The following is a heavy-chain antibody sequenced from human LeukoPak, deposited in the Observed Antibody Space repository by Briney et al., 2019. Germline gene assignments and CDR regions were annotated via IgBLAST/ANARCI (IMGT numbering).Heavy chain of an antibody. V-gene: IGHV3-53*04. CDR3: ARVLGYDSSGYYRGYFDY. J-gene: IGHJ4*02. Sequence: GGSLRLSCAASGFTVTNNYMSWVRQAPGKGLEWVSVIYSAGTTYYADSVKGRFTISRQNPENTLFLQMNSLRPEDTAVYYCARVLGYDSSGYYRGYFDYWGQGTLVTVSS. CDR2: IYSAGTT. D-gene: IGHD3-22*01. CDR1: GFTVTNNY.